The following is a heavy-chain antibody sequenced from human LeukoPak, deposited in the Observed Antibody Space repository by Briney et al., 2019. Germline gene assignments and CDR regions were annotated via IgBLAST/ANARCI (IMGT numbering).Heavy chain of an antibody. CDR1: GFTFSSYA. V-gene: IGHV3-23*01. Sequence: GGSLRLSCAASGFTFSSYAMSWVRQAPGKGLEWVSTISGSGTSTYYAASVKGRFTISRDNSKNTLYLQMNSLRAEDTAVYYCAKVYSSGYDIDHWGQGTLVTVSS. CDR2: ISGSGTST. CDR3: AKVYSSGYDIDH. D-gene: IGHD3-22*01. J-gene: IGHJ4*02.